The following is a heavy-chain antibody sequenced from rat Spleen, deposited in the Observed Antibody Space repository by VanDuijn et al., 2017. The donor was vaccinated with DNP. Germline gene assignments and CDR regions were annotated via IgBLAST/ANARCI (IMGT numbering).Heavy chain of an antibody. CDR2: ISTSGSRT. J-gene: IGHJ2*01. V-gene: IGHV5-25*01. D-gene: IGHD1-12*01. CDR1: GFTFSNYD. Sequence: EVQLVESGGGLVQPGRSMKLSCATSGFTFSNYDMAWVRQAPKKGLEWIAFISTSGSRTYYPDSVKGRFTISRYNAKSSLYLQMNSLKSEDTATYYCSTLNYYASLSGYFDYWGQGVMVTVSS. CDR3: STLNYYASLSGYFDY.